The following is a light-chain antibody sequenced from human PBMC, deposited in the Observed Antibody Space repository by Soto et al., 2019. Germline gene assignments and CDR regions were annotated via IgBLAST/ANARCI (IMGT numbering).Light chain of an antibody. CDR3: VLYMGSGISV. J-gene: IGLJ2*01. CDR2: STN. Sequence: QAVVTQEPSFSVSPGRTVTLTCGLSSGSVSTSYYPSRYQQTPGQAPRTLIYSTNTRSSEVPDRFSGSILGNKAALTITGAQADDESDYYCVLYMGSGISVFGGWTKVNVL. CDR1: SGSVSTSYY. V-gene: IGLV8-61*01.